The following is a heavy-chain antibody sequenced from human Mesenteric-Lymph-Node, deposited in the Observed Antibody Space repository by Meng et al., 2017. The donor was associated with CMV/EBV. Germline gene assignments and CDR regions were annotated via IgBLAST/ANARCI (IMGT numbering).Heavy chain of an antibody. CDR1: GASISSYY. V-gene: IGHV4-59*01. J-gene: IGHJ5*02. CDR3: ARVVGSTWYDYNWFDP. D-gene: IGHD6-13*01. CDR2: VYYSGST. Sequence: SETLSLTCTVSGASISSYYWTWIRQPPGKGLEWIGYVYYSGSTNYNPSLKSRVTISVDTSKNQFSLRLTSVTAADAAVYYCARVVGSTWYDYNWFDPWGQGTLVTVSS.